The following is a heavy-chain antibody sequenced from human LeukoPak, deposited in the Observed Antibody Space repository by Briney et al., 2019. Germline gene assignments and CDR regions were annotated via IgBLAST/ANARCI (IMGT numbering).Heavy chain of an antibody. D-gene: IGHD4-17*01. V-gene: IGHV3-23*01. J-gene: IGHJ4*02. CDR1: GFTLTTYA. CDR3: AKGADDYVSYFDY. Sequence: GGSLRLSCAASGFTLTTYAMTWVRQAPGKGLEWVSGITASGPTTYYADSVKGRFIFSRDNSKNTLYLQMNSLRAEDTAVYYCAKGADDYVSYFDYWGQGTLVTVSS. CDR2: ITASGPTT.